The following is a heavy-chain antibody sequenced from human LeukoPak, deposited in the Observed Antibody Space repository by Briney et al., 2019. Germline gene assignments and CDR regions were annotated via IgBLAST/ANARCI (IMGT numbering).Heavy chain of an antibody. D-gene: IGHD3-10*01. Sequence: GRSLRLSCAASGFTFDDYAMHWVRQAPGKGLEWVSGISWNSGDIGYADSVKGRFTISRDNAKNSLYLQMNSLRTEDMALHYCAKISGSNDAFDIWGQGTMVTVSS. CDR3: AKISGSNDAFDI. CDR2: ISWNSGDI. J-gene: IGHJ3*02. V-gene: IGHV3-9*03. CDR1: GFTFDDYA.